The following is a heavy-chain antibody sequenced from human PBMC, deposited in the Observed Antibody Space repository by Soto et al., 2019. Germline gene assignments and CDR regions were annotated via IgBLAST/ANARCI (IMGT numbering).Heavy chain of an antibody. CDR1: GFTFSSYE. CDR2: IGSSGSTI. CDR3: ARDHYDSSGYFDAFDI. V-gene: IGHV3-48*03. J-gene: IGHJ3*02. D-gene: IGHD3-22*01. Sequence: VQLVESGGGLVQPGGSLRLSCAASGFTFSSYEMNWVRQAPGKGLEWVSYIGSSGSTIYYADSVKGRFITSRDNAKKSLYLQMNSLRPEDTAVYYCARDHYDSSGYFDAFDIWGQGTMVTVSS.